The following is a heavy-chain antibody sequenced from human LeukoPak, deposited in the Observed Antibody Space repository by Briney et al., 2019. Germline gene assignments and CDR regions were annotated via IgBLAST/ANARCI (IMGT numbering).Heavy chain of an antibody. CDR3: IRGAASGSYYGFDV. J-gene: IGHJ6*02. CDR1: GFTFSGST. D-gene: IGHD1-26*01. CDR2: IRSKANNYAT. V-gene: IGHV3-73*01. Sequence: GGSLRLSCAASGFTFSGSTMHWVRQASGKGLEWVGRIRSKANNYATAYATSVKGRFTLSRDDSKNTAYLQMNSLKTEDTAVYYCIRGAASGSYYGFDVWGQGATVTVSS.